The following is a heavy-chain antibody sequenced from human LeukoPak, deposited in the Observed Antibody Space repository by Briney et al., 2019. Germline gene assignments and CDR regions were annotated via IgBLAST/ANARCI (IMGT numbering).Heavy chain of an antibody. CDR3: AKLHYESGSYRHFDY. J-gene: IGHJ4*02. D-gene: IGHD1-26*01. V-gene: IGHV3-23*01. CDR1: GFTFSSYA. CDR2: ISGGSVDT. Sequence: PGGSLRLSCAASGFTFSSYAMSWVRQAPGKGLEWVSAISGGSVDTYYADSVKGRFTISRDNSKNTLYLQMNSLRAEDTAVYYCAKLHYESGSYRHFDYWGQGTLVTVSS.